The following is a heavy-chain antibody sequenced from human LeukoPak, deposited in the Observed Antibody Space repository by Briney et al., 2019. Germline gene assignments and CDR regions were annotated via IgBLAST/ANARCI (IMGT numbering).Heavy chain of an antibody. CDR2: FSAYDGNT. CDR3: ARDSMVPTITFAFDY. CDR1: GYTFASYG. Sequence: ASVKVSCTASGYTFASYGISWVRQAPGQGLEWMGWFSAYDGNTNYAQKLQGRVTMTTDRSTSTAYMKLRSLKAHETAIYYGARDSMVPTITFAFDYWGQGTLGTVSS. J-gene: IGHJ4*02. D-gene: IGHD5-12*01. V-gene: IGHV1-18*01.